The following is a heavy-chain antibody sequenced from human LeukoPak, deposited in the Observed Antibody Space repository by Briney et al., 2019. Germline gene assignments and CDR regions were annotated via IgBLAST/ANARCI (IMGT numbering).Heavy chain of an antibody. Sequence: GASVKVSCKASGYTFTSYDINWVRQATGQGLEWMGWMNPNSGNTGYAQKFQGRVTMTRNTSISTAYMELSSLRSEDTALYHCARGGVYDILTGCNYYYMDVWGKGTTVTISS. D-gene: IGHD3-9*01. CDR2: MNPNSGNT. CDR3: ARGGVYDILTGCNYYYMDV. CDR1: GYTFTSYD. V-gene: IGHV1-8*01. J-gene: IGHJ6*03.